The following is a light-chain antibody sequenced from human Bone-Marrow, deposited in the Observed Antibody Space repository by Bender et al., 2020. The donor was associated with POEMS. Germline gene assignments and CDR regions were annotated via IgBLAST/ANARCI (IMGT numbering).Light chain of an antibody. CDR1: GSDVGDFDE. J-gene: IGLJ1*01. CDR3: CSQTSSRTLGV. V-gene: IGLV2-14*03. Sequence: QSALSQPASVSGSPGQSITISCSGSGSDVGDFDEVSWYQQHAGKAPKLLIYDVNIRPSGVSTRFSGSRSGKTASLTISGLQAEDEADYYCCSQTSSRTLGVFGTGTRVTV. CDR2: DVN.